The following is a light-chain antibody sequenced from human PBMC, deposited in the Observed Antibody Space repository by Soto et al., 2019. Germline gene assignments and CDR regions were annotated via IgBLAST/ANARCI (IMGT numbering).Light chain of an antibody. J-gene: IGKJ4*01. Sequence: EIVLTQSPGTLSLFPGERATLSCRASQSVSSSYLAWYQQKPGQAPRRLISGASSRATGIPDRFSGSGSGTDFTLTISRLEPEDFSVCYCQQYCSSPPTFGGGTQVEIK. CDR3: QQYCSSPPT. CDR2: GAS. CDR1: QSVSSSY. V-gene: IGKV3-20*01.